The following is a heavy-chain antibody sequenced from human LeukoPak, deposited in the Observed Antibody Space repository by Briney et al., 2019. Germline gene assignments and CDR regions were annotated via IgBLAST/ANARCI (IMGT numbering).Heavy chain of an antibody. Sequence: GGSLRLSCSVSGFTFSTYVMHWVRQAPGKGLEYVSAISSNGDNTYYADSVKGRFTISRDNSKNALYLQMSSLRADDTAVYYCVRGTGYWGQGTLVTVSS. J-gene: IGHJ4*02. CDR3: VRGTGY. CDR2: ISSNGDNT. V-gene: IGHV3-64D*06. CDR1: GFTFSTYV.